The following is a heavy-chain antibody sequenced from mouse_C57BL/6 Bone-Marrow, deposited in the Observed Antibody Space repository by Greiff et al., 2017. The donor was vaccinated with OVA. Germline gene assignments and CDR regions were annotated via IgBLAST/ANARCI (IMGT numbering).Heavy chain of an antibody. CDR2: INPGSGGT. V-gene: IGHV1-54*01. CDR1: GYAFTNYL. J-gene: IGHJ2*01. Sequence: QVQLQQSGAELVRPGTSVKVSCKASGYAFTNYLIEWVKQRPGQGLEWIGVINPGSGGTNYNEKFKGKATLTADKSSSTAYMQLSSLTSEDSAVYFCARFGLPDYWGQGTTLTVSS. CDR3: ARFGLPDY.